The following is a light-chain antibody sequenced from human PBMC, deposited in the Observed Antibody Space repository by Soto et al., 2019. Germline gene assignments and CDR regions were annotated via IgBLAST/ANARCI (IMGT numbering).Light chain of an antibody. V-gene: IGKV4-1*01. CDR1: QSILFSSNNENY. Sequence: DIVMTQSPDSLAVSLGERATINCKSSQSILFSSNNENYLAWYRQKPGQTPKLLIYWASTRDSGVPDRFSGSGSGTDFTLTISSLQAEDVAVYYCQQYYSYPLTFGGGTKVGIK. CDR2: WAS. J-gene: IGKJ4*01. CDR3: QQYYSYPLT.